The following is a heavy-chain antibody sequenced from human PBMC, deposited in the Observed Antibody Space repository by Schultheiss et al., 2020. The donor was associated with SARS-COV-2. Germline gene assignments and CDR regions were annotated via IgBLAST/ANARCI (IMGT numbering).Heavy chain of an antibody. CDR2: IYYSGST. CDR3: ARDLPNSGSYYFQH. D-gene: IGHD1-26*01. V-gene: IGHV4-59*01. CDR1: GGSISSYY. J-gene: IGHJ1*01. Sequence: SETLSLTCTVSGGSISSYYWSWIRQPPGKGLEWIGYIYYSGSTNYNPSLKSRVTISVDTSKNQFSLKLSSVTAADTAVYYCARDLPNSGSYYFQHWGQGTLVTVSS.